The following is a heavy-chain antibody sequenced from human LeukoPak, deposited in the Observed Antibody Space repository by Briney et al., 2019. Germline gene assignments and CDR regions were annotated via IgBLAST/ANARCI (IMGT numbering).Heavy chain of an antibody. D-gene: IGHD6-6*01. V-gene: IGHV4-31*03. J-gene: IGHJ4*02. CDR1: GGSISSGGYY. Sequence: SETLSLTCTVPGGSISSGGYYWSWIRQHPGKGLEWIGYIYYSGSTYYNPSLKSRVTISVDTSKNQFSLKLSSVTAADTAVYYCARCSYSSSYFDYWGQGTLVTVSS. CDR3: ARCSYSSSYFDY. CDR2: IYYSGST.